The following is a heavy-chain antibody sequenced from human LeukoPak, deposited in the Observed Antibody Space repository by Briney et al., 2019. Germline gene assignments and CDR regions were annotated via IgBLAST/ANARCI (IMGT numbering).Heavy chain of an antibody. J-gene: IGHJ4*02. V-gene: IGHV3-21*01. D-gene: IGHD6-6*01. Sequence: GGSLRLSCAASGFTFSSYSMNWVRQAPGKGLEWVSSISSSSSYIYYADSVKGRFTISRDSAKNSLYLQMNSLRAEDTAVYYCARRYSSSRLFVEGATKGYYFDYWGQGTLVTVSS. CDR2: ISSSSSYI. CDR1: GFTFSSYS. CDR3: ARRYSSSRLFVEGATKGYYFDY.